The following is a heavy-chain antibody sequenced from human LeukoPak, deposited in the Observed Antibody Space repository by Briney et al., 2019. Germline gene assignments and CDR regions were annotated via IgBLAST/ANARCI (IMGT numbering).Heavy chain of an antibody. CDR3: AKDLNDGYCGGDCYEGDYYYYYGMDV. D-gene: IGHD2-21*02. V-gene: IGHV3-30*18. CDR2: ISYDGSNK. Sequence: GGSLRLSCAASGFTFSSYGMHWVRQAPGKGLEWVAVISYDGSNKYYADSVKGRFTISRDNSKNTLYLQMNSLRAEDTAVYYCAKDLNDGYCGGDCYEGDYYYYYGMDVWGQGTTVTVSS. J-gene: IGHJ6*02. CDR1: GFTFSSYG.